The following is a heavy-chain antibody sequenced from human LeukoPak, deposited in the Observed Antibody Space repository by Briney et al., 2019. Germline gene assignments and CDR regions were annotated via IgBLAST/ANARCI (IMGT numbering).Heavy chain of an antibody. CDR1: GGSISSYY. CDR2: IYCRGST. CDR3: ARDRVEYDILTGYSKPYYGMDV. V-gene: IGHV4-59*01. J-gene: IGHJ6*02. D-gene: IGHD3-9*01. Sequence: PSETLSLTCTVSGGSISSYYWSWIRQPPGKGLEWIGYIYCRGSTNYNPSLKSRVTISLDTSKNQFSLKLSSVTAADTAVYYCARDRVEYDILTGYSKPYYGMDVWGQGTTVTVSS.